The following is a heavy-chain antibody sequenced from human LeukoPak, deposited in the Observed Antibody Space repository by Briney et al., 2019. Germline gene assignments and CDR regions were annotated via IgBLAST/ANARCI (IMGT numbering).Heavy chain of an antibody. D-gene: IGHD5-18*01. CDR3: ARSRGYNYGYWGYFDY. CDR2: ISLDGRNE. J-gene: IGHJ4*02. V-gene: IGHV3-30*04. Sequence: GGSLRLSCAASGFSFSTYAMHWVRQAPGKGLEWVAVISLDGRNEYYADSVKDRFTISRDNSKNTLYLQMNSLRAEDTTVYYCARSRGYNYGYWGYFDYWGQGALVTVSS. CDR1: GFSFSTYA.